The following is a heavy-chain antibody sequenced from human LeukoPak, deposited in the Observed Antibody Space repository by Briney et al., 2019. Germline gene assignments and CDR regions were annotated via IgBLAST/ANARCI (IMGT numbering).Heavy chain of an antibody. CDR3: ARVSGPGMNEYFHL. CDR1: GFTFSEAW. CDR2: IINDGSTT. J-gene: IGHJ1*01. D-gene: IGHD3-10*01. Sequence: GGSLRLSCAAPGFTFSEAWMHWVRQAPGKGLVWVSLIINDGSTTRYADSVKGRFTISRDNAKNMLYLQMNSLRAEDTAVYYCARVSGPGMNEYFHLWGQGTLVTVSS. V-gene: IGHV3-74*01.